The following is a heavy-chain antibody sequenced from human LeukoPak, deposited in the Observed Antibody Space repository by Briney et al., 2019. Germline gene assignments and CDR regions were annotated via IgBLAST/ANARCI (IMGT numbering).Heavy chain of an antibody. CDR2: IKSKTDGGTT. V-gene: IGHV3-15*01. D-gene: IGHD6-6*01. CDR3: TTGEYSSSPTYYFDY. CDR1: GFTFSNAW. J-gene: IGHJ4*02. Sequence: GGSLRLSCAASGFTFSNAWMSWVRQAPGKGLEWVGRIKSKTDGGTTDYAAPVKGRFTISRDDSKNTLYLQMNSLKTEDTAVYYCTTGEYSSSPTYYFDYWGQGTLVTVSS.